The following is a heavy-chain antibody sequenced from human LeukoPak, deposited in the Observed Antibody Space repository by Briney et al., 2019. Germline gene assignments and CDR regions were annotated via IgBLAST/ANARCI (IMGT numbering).Heavy chain of an antibody. CDR2: IYPGDSDT. Sequence: GESLKISCKGSGYSFTSYWIGWVRQMPGKGLEWMGIIYPGDSDTRYSPSFQGQVTISADKSISTAYLQWSSLKASDTAMCYCARQGYCSGGSCYSWQDYWGQGTLVTVSS. D-gene: IGHD2-15*01. J-gene: IGHJ4*02. V-gene: IGHV5-51*01. CDR1: GYSFTSYW. CDR3: ARQGYCSGGSCYSWQDY.